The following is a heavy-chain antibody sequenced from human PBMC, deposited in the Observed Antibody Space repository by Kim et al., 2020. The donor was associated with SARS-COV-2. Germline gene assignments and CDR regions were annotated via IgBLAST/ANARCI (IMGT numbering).Heavy chain of an antibody. CDR3: ARAGVDYYFGMDV. V-gene: IGHV3-21*01. Sequence: AYSVKGRFTISRDNAKNSLYLQISSRRAEDTAVYYCARAGVDYYFGMDVWGQGTTVTVSS. D-gene: IGHD2-21*01. J-gene: IGHJ6*02.